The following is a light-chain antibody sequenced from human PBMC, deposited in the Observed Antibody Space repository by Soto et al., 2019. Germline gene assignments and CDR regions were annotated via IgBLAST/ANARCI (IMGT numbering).Light chain of an antibody. J-gene: IGKJ1*01. CDR3: QQYEIAPKT. CDR1: QSLRRNF. CDR2: VAS. V-gene: IGKV3-20*01. Sequence: EIVLTQSPGTLSLSPGERATLSCRASQSLRRNFLAWYQQKPGQAPSLLIYVASSRATGIPDRFSGSGSGTDFTLSISRLEPEDFAVYYCQQYEIAPKTFGQGTKVEIK.